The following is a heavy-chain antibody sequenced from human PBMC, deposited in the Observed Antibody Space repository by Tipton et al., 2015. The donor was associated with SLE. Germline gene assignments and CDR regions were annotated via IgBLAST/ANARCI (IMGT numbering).Heavy chain of an antibody. CDR1: GFTFDDYA. Sequence: SLRLSCEASGFTFDDYAMHWVRQTPGKGLEWVSGISWNSGSIGYADSVKGRFTISRDNAKNSLYLQMNSLRAEDTALYYCAKDKLPRVAASFDYWGQGTLVTVSS. J-gene: IGHJ4*02. CDR2: ISWNSGSI. CDR3: AKDKLPRVAASFDY. V-gene: IGHV3-9*01. D-gene: IGHD6-19*01.